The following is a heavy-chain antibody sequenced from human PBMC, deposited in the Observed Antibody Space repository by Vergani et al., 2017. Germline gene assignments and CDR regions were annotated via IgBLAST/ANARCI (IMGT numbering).Heavy chain of an antibody. CDR1: GGSITSGGYY. Sequence: QVQLQESGPGLVKPSQTLSLTCTVSGGSITSGGYYWSWIRQHPGKGLEWIGYIYYSGSTYYNPSLKSRVTISVDTSKIQFSLKLSSVTAAATAVYYCAXGGAFGYYESSGDAFDIWGQGTMVTVSS. D-gene: IGHD3-22*01. CDR3: AXGGAFGYYESSGDAFDI. V-gene: IGHV4-31*03. J-gene: IGHJ3*02. CDR2: IYYSGST.